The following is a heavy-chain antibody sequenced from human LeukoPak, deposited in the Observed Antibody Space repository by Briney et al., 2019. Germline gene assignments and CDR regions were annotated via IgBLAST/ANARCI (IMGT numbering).Heavy chain of an antibody. V-gene: IGHV4-59*11. D-gene: IGHD1-26*01. CDR1: GGSISSHY. J-gene: IGHJ5*01. CDR3: ARGGDWFDS. CDR2: IYYDGST. Sequence: SETLSLTCTVSGGSISSHYWSWLRQPPGKGLEWIGYIYYDGSTRHNPSLKSRITISVDTSKNQFSLKLSSVAAADTAVYYCARGGDWFDSWGQGTLVTVSA.